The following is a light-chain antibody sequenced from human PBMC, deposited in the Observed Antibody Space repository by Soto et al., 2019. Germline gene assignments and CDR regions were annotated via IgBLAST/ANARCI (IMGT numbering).Light chain of an antibody. CDR3: QHYHSPPPYT. CDR1: RSFASSY. CDR2: AAS. V-gene: IGKV3-20*01. J-gene: IGKJ2*01. Sequence: EIVLTQSPATLSLSPGERATLSCRASRSFASSYLAWYQHKPGQAPRLLIYAASSRATGIPDRFIGSGSGKDFTLNIRRLEPDDSAVYYRQHYHSPPPYTSGHRTQVDI.